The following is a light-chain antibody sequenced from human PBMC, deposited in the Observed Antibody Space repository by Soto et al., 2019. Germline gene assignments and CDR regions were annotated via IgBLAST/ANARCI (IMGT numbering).Light chain of an antibody. V-gene: IGLV2-8*01. CDR2: EVN. CDR3: SSSAGSNNLI. CDR1: SSDVGGYKY. Sequence: QSVLTQPPSASGSPGQSVTISCTGTSSDVGGYKYVSGYQQHPGKAPKLMIYEVNKRHSGVPDLFSGSKSGNTASLTVSGLQAEDEADYYCSSSAGSNNLIFGGGTQLTVL. J-gene: IGLJ2*01.